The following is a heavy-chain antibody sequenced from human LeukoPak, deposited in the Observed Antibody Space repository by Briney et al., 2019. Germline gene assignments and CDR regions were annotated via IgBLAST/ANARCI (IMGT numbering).Heavy chain of an antibody. CDR1: GFTFSDYV. Sequence: GGSLRLSCAASGFTFSDYVMSWVRQAPGKGLEWVSTITGSGGSTYYADSVKGRFTISRDNSKNTLYLQMNSLGADDTAVYYCAKQLTVAATASYYWGQGTLVTVSS. CDR2: ITGSGGST. V-gene: IGHV3-23*01. CDR3: AKQLTVAATASYY. D-gene: IGHD6-19*01. J-gene: IGHJ4*02.